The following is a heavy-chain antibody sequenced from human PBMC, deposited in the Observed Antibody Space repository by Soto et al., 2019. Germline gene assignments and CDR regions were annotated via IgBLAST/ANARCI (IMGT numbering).Heavy chain of an antibody. D-gene: IGHD6-19*01. CDR3: AKDEYSSGWYGEPNY. V-gene: IGHV3-30-3*01. J-gene: IGHJ4*02. Sequence: LRLSCAASGFTFRSFAMHWVRQAPGKGLEWVAVISYDGSNKYYADSVKGRFTISRDNSKNTLYLQMNSLRAEDTAVYYCAKDEYSSGWYGEPNYWGQGTPGHRSS. CDR2: ISYDGSNK. CDR1: GFTFRSFA.